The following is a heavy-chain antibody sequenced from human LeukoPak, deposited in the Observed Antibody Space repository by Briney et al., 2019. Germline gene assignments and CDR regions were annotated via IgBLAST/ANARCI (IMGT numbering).Heavy chain of an antibody. CDR1: GFIINSYS. V-gene: IGHV3-21*01. J-gene: IGHJ4*02. D-gene: IGHD2-2*01. CDR3: ARDLPAADY. Sequence: PGGSLRLSCAASGFIINSYSMNWVRQAPGKGLEWVSSISSSSSYIYYADSVKGRFTISRDNAKNSLYLQMSSLRAEDTAVYYCARDLPAADYWGQGTLVTVSS. CDR2: ISSSSSYI.